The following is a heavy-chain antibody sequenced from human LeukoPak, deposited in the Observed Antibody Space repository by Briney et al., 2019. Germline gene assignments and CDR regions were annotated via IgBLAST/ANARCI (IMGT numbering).Heavy chain of an antibody. CDR2: IIPIFGTA. Sequence: ASVKVSCKASGGTFSSYAISWVRQAPGQGLEWMGGIIPIFGTANYAQKFQGRVTITADESTSTAYMELSGLRSEDTAVYYCTRAHYGSGSYYTLNWFDPWGQGTLVTVSS. J-gene: IGHJ5*02. D-gene: IGHD3-10*01. CDR3: TRAHYGSGSYYTLNWFDP. CDR1: GGTFSSYA. V-gene: IGHV1-69*13.